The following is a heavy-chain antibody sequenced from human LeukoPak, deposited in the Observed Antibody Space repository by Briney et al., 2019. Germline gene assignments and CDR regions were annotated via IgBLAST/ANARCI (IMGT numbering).Heavy chain of an antibody. V-gene: IGHV4-59*08. Sequence: SETLSLTCTVSGGSISTFYWSWIRQPPGKGLEWIGFIYYTGTTNYNPSLKSRVTISVDTSKNQFSLKLSSVTAADTAVYYCASPGSGSPFDYWGQGTLVTVSS. CDR1: GGSISTFY. D-gene: IGHD3-10*01. J-gene: IGHJ4*02. CDR3: ASPGSGSPFDY. CDR2: IYYTGTT.